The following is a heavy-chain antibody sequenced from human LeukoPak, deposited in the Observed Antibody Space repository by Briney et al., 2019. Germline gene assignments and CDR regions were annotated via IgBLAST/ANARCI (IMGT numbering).Heavy chain of an antibody. J-gene: IGHJ4*02. CDR3: ARVNGYVWGSYRPLDY. CDR1: GYTFTSYD. Sequence: ASVKVSCKASGYTFTSYDINWVRQATGQGLEWMGWMNPNSGNTGYAQKFQGRVTMTRSTSINTAYMELSSLRSEDTAVYYCARVNGYVWGSYRPLDYWGQGTLVTVSS. D-gene: IGHD3-16*02. CDR2: MNPNSGNT. V-gene: IGHV1-8*01.